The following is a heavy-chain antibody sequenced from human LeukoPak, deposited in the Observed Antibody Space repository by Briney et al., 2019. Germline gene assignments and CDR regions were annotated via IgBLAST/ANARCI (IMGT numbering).Heavy chain of an antibody. CDR2: ISANNGNT. D-gene: IGHD1-26*01. CDR3: GRDTEWEKNPDYFDY. V-gene: IGHV1-18*01. J-gene: IGHJ4*02. Sequence: ASVNVSCKASGYTFTSYCISWVRQAPAQALEWMGWISANNGNTNYAQKLQGRVTMTTDTSTSTAYMQLRSLRSDDTAVYYCGRDTEWEKNPDYFDYWGQGTLVTVSS. CDR1: GYTFTSYC.